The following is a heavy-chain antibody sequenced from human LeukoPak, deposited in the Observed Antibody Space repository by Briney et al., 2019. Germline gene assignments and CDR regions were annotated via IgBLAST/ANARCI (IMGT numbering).Heavy chain of an antibody. CDR3: ARKKGSRTYFDY. D-gene: IGHD1-14*01. CDR1: GGSISSGGYY. J-gene: IGHJ4*02. CDR2: IYYSGST. Sequence: KTSETLSLTCAVSGGSISSGGYYWSWIRQPPGKGLEWIGYIYYSGSTNYNPSLKSRVTISVDTSKNQFSLKLSSVTAADTAVYYCARKKGSRTYFDYWGQGTLVTVSS. V-gene: IGHV4-61*08.